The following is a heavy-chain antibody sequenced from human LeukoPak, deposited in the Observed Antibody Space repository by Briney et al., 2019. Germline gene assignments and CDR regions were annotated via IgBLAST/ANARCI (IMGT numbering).Heavy chain of an antibody. D-gene: IGHD3-3*01. CDR2: IYHSGST. V-gene: IGHV4-38-2*01. J-gene: IGHJ4*02. CDR1: GYSISSGYY. Sequence: SETLSLTCAVSGYSISSGYYWGWIRPPPGNGLEWIGIIYHSGSTYYNPSLKSRVTISVDTSKNQFSLKLSSVTAADTAVYYCARQITIFGVVTYFDYWGQGTLVTVSS. CDR3: ARQITIFGVVTYFDY.